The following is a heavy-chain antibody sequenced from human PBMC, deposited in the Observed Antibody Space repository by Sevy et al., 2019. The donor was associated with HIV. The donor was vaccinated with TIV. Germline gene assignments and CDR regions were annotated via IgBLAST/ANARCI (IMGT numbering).Heavy chain of an antibody. CDR3: ARGGGNGWYYFDY. J-gene: IGHJ4*02. D-gene: IGHD6-19*01. CDR2: IIPILGTV. CDR1: GGTFSSYG. V-gene: IGHV1-69*13. Sequence: ASAKVSCKASGGTFSSYGISWVRQAPGQGLEWMGGIIPILGTVNYAQKFQGRVTITADESTKTAYMELSSLRSEDTAVYYCARGGGNGWYYFDYWGQETPVTVSS.